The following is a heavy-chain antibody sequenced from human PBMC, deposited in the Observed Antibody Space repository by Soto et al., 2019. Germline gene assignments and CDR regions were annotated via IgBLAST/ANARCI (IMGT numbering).Heavy chain of an antibody. CDR2: IYYSGST. CDR1: GGSISSYY. CDR3: ARVWGGAFAI. Sequence: PPHTLSLSCTVSGGSISSYYWSWIRQPPGKGLEWIGYIYYSGSTNYNPSLKSRVTISVDTSKNQFSLKLSSVTAADTAVYYCARVWGGAFAIWGQGTMDT. D-gene: IGHD3-10*01. J-gene: IGHJ3*02. V-gene: IGHV4-59*01.